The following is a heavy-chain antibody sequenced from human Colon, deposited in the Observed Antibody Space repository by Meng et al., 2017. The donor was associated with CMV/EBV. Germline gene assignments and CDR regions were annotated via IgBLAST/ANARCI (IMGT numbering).Heavy chain of an antibody. CDR2: INPNNGGT. CDR3: ARSITIAAAPDY. CDR1: GYTFTDYY. J-gene: IGHJ4*02. V-gene: IGHV1-2*02. Sequence: ASVKVSCKASGYTFTDYYIHWVRQAPGQGLEWMEWINPNNGGTNYAQKFQGRVTMTRDTSITTAYMELSRLRSDDAAVFYCARSITIAAAPDYWGRGTLVTVSS. D-gene: IGHD6-13*01.